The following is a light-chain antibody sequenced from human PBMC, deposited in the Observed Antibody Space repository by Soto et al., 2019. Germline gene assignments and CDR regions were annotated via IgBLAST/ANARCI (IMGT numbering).Light chain of an antibody. CDR3: SSYSSSTTHVV. Sequence: QSALTQPASVSGSPGRSVTISCTGTSTDVGDFNYVSWYQHLPGRAPKLIIYDVRNRPSGISYRFSASKSGRTASLTISGLQAEDEADYYCSSYSSSTTHVVFGGGTQLTVL. J-gene: IGLJ2*01. CDR1: STDVGDFNY. V-gene: IGLV2-14*03. CDR2: DVR.